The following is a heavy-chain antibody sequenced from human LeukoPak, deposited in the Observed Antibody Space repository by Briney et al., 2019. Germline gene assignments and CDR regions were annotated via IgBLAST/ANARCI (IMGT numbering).Heavy chain of an antibody. D-gene: IGHD2-2*01. J-gene: IGHJ6*04. Sequence: PGGAPRLSFAASGFPFSSYGMQWVRQAPGKGLGGVAFIRYDGSNKYYADSVKGRFTISRDNSKNTLYLQMNSLRAEDTAVYYCAKEGIVVVTASMDVWGKGTTVTVSS. V-gene: IGHV3-30*02. CDR3: AKEGIVVVTASMDV. CDR2: IRYDGSNK. CDR1: GFPFSSYG.